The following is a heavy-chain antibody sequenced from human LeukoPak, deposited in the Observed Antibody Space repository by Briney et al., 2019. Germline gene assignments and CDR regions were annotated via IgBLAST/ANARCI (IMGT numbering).Heavy chain of an antibody. Sequence: PGGSLRLSCAASGFTFNSYWMHWVGQPPGKGLVGVSRINSDGSSTSYADSVKGRFTISRDNAKNTLYLQINSLRAEDTAVYYCARSVAVVTATFGYWGQGTLVTVSS. CDR3: ARSVAVVTATFGY. D-gene: IGHD2-15*01. CDR1: GFTFNSYW. V-gene: IGHV3-74*01. CDR2: INSDGSST. J-gene: IGHJ4*02.